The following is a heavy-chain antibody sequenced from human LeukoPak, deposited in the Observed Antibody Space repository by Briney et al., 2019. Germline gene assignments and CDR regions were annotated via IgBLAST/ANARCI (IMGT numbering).Heavy chain of an antibody. J-gene: IGHJ3*02. Sequence: ASVKVSCKASGYTFTGYYMHWVRQAPGQGLEWMGRINPNSGGTNYAQKLQGRVTMTRDTSISTAYMELSRLRSDDTAVYYCARSEWQWLVLDAFDIWGQGTMVTVSS. V-gene: IGHV1-2*06. CDR3: ARSEWQWLVLDAFDI. D-gene: IGHD6-19*01. CDR1: GYTFTGYY. CDR2: INPNSGGT.